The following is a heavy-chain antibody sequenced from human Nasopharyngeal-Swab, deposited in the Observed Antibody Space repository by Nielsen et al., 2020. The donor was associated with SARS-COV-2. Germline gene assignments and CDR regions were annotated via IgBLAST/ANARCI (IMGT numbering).Heavy chain of an antibody. CDR3: ARGWLPRNDYVGFDY. CDR2: ISYDGSNK. D-gene: IGHD4-23*01. CDR1: GFTFSSYG. J-gene: IGHJ4*02. V-gene: IGHV3-30*03. Sequence: GGSLRLSCAASGFTFSSYGMHWVRQAPGKGLEWVAVISYDGSNKYYADSVKGRFTISRDNSKNTPYLQMNSLRAEDTAVYYCARGWLPRNDYVGFDYWGQGTLVTVSS.